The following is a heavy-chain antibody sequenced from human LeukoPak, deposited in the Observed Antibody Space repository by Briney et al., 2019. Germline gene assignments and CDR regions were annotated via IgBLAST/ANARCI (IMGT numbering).Heavy chain of an antibody. J-gene: IGHJ5*02. D-gene: IGHD3-22*01. CDR1: GFTVSSNY. V-gene: IGHV3-23*01. CDR3: AKARGGYYDSSGYYP. CDR2: ISGSGGST. Sequence: GGSLRLSCAASGFTVSSNYMSWVHQAPGKGLEWVSAISGSGGSTYYADSVKGRFTISRDNSKNTLYLQMNSLRAEDTAVYYCAKARGGYYDSSGYYPWGQGTLVTVSS.